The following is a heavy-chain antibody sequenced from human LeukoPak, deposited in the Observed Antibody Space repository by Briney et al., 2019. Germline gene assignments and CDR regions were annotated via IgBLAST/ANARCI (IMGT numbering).Heavy chain of an antibody. V-gene: IGHV3-9*01. CDR2: ISWNSGSI. CDR1: GFTFYDYA. Sequence: GGSLRLSCAASGFTFYDYAMHWVRQAPGKGLEWVSGISWNSGSIGYADSVRGRFTISRDNAKNSLYLQMNSLRAEDTALYYCAKSLRGFRGYSYVHFDYWGQGTLVTVSS. CDR3: AKSLRGFRGYSYVHFDY. D-gene: IGHD5-18*01. J-gene: IGHJ4*02.